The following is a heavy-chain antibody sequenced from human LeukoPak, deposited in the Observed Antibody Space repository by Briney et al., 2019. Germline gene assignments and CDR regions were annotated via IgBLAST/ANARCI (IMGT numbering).Heavy chain of an antibody. CDR3: ARDGGSSWFYFDY. D-gene: IGHD6-13*01. V-gene: IGHV4-31*03. Sequence: SQTLSLTCTVSGGSTSSGDYYWSWIRQHPGKGLEWIGYIYYSGSTYYNPSLKSRVTISVDTSKNQFSLKLSSVTAADTAVYYCARDGGSSWFYFDYWGQGTLVTVSS. CDR2: IYYSGST. CDR1: GGSTSSGDYY. J-gene: IGHJ4*02.